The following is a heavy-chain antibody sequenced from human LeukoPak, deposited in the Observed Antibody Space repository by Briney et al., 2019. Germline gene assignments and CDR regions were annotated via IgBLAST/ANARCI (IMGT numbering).Heavy chain of an antibody. Sequence: GRSLRLSCAASGFTFSSYAMHWVRQAPGKGLEWVAVISYDGSNKYYADSVKGRFTISRDNSKNTLYLQMNSLRAEDTAVYYCASSGGAYYYYMDVWGKGTTVTVSS. D-gene: IGHD3-10*01. V-gene: IGHV3-30-3*01. CDR2: ISYDGSNK. J-gene: IGHJ6*03. CDR3: ASSGGAYYYYMDV. CDR1: GFTFSSYA.